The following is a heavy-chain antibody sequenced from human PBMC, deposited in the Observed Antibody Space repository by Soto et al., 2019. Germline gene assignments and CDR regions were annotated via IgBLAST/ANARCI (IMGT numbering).Heavy chain of an antibody. CDR3: ARDPYSSGWARFDY. Sequence: GASVKVSCKASGYTLTSYGISWVRQAPGQGLEWMGWISAYNGNTNYAQKLQGRVTMTTDTSTSTAYMELRSLRSDDTAVYYCARDPYSSGWARFDYWGQGTLVTVSS. CDR2: ISAYNGNT. J-gene: IGHJ4*02. V-gene: IGHV1-18*01. D-gene: IGHD6-19*01. CDR1: GYTLTSYG.